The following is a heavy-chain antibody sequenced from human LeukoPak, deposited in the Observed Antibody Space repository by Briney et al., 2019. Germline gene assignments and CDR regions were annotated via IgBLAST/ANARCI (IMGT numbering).Heavy chain of an antibody. J-gene: IGHJ3*02. V-gene: IGHV3-53*01. Sequence: GRSLRLSCAASGFTVSSNYMSWVRQAPGKGLEWVSVIYSGGSAYYADSVKGRFTISRDNSKNTLYLQMNSLRAEDTAVYYCARELRYYDIGDAFDIWGQGTMVTVSS. CDR1: GFTVSSNY. D-gene: IGHD3-22*01. CDR3: ARELRYYDIGDAFDI. CDR2: IYSGGSA.